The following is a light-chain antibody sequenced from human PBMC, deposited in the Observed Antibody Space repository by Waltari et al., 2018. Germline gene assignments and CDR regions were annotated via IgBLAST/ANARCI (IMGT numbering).Light chain of an antibody. CDR3: CTYEGTWV. V-gene: IGLV2-11*01. J-gene: IGLJ3*02. Sequence: QSALTQPRSVSGSPGQSVTIFCTGTGSDVCDYDYVSWYQQHPGKVPKLVIYDVTKRPSGVPDRFSGSRSGNSASLTISGLQAEDEADYYCCTYEGTWVFGGGTKLTVL. CDR2: DVT. CDR1: GSDVCDYDY.